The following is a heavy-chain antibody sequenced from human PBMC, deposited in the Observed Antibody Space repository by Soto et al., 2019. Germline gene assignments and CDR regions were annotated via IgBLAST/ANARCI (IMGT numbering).Heavy chain of an antibody. CDR2: IYFSGST. CDR3: AIGPRMWLAGGGY. D-gene: IGHD6-19*01. Sequence: SKTLSLTCTVSNGSITNFHWSWIRQPPGKGLEWIGYIYFSGSTNYNPSLKSRVTISIETSKKQFSLKLNSVTAADTAVYYCAIGPRMWLAGGGYWGQGTQVTVSS. CDR1: NGSITNFH. J-gene: IGHJ4*02. V-gene: IGHV4-59*03.